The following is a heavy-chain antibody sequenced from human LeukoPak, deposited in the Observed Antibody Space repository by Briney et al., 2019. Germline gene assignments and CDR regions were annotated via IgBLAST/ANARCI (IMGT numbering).Heavy chain of an antibody. Sequence: SETLSLTCAVYGGSFSGYYWSWIRQPPGKGLEWIGEINHSGSTNYNPSLKSRVTISVDTSKNHFSLKLSSVTAADTAVYYCARAGGINYYMDVWGKGTTVTVSS. D-gene: IGHD3-16*01. CDR3: ARAGGINYYMDV. V-gene: IGHV4-34*01. CDR1: GGSFSGYY. CDR2: INHSGST. J-gene: IGHJ6*03.